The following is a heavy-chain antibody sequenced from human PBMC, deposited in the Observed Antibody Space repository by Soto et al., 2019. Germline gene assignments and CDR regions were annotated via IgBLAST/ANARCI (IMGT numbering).Heavy chain of an antibody. Sequence: QITLKESGPTLVKPTQTLTLTCTFSGFSLSTSGVGVAWIRQPPGKALEWLALIYWDDDKRYSPSLKSRLTITKDTSKNQVVLTMTKMDPVDTDTYYCAHGTEKFDPWGQGTLVTVSS. J-gene: IGHJ5*02. CDR2: IYWDDDK. V-gene: IGHV2-5*02. CDR1: GFSLSTSGVG. CDR3: AHGTEKFDP.